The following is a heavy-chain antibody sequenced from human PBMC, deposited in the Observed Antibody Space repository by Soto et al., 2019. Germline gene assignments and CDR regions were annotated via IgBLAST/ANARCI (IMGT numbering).Heavy chain of an antibody. D-gene: IGHD6-13*01. J-gene: IGHJ4*02. V-gene: IGHV1-2*04. Sequence: ASVKVSCKASGYTFTGYYIHWVRQAPGQGLEWMGWINPNSGGTNYAQKFQGWVTMTRDTSISTAYMELSRLRSDDTAVYYCARGPPGPNPSSSWPFDYWGQGTLVTVSS. CDR2: INPNSGGT. CDR3: ARGPPGPNPSSSWPFDY. CDR1: GYTFTGYY.